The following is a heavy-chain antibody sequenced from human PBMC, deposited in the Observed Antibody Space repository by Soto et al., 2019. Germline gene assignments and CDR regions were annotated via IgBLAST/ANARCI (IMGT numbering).Heavy chain of an antibody. Sequence: PGGSLRLSCLASGFIFRSYAMHWGRQAPCKGLEWVAVITYDGANGYYADSVRGRFAISRDNSESTLFLQMNSLRPEDTAVYYCARAFSGSYPNFDYWGQGTLVTVSS. CDR2: ITYDGANG. CDR3: ARAFSGSYPNFDY. D-gene: IGHD1-26*01. V-gene: IGHV3-30*09. CDR1: GFIFRSYA. J-gene: IGHJ4*02.